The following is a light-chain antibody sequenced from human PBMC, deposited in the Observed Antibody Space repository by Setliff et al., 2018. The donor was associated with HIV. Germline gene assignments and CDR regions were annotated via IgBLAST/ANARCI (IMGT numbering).Light chain of an antibody. CDR2: NNF. CDR3: ATWDDSLNGYV. J-gene: IGLJ1*01. V-gene: IGLV1-44*01. CDR1: SSNIGRNP. Sequence: QSALAQPPSVSGTPGQRVSISCSGSSSNIGRNPVNWYQQLPGTAPKLLIYNNFQGPSGAPDRFSGSKSGTSASLAISGLQSEDEADYYCATWDDSLNGYVFGTGTKVTVL.